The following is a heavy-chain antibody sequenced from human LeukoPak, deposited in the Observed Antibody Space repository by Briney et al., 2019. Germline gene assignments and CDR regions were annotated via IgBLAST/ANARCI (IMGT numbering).Heavy chain of an antibody. D-gene: IGHD3-22*01. Sequence: GGSLRLSCVASGFTFSSRGMHWVRQAPGKGLEWVAVISYDGSNKYYADSVKGRFTISRDNSKNTLYLQMNSLRAEDTAVYYCARARDYYDSSGYSKWGQGTLVTVSS. V-gene: IGHV3-30*19. CDR1: GFTFSSRG. CDR2: ISYDGSNK. J-gene: IGHJ4*02. CDR3: ARARDYYDSSGYSK.